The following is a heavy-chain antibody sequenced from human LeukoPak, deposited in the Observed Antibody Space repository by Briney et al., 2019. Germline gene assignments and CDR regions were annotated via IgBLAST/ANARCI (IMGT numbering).Heavy chain of an antibody. D-gene: IGHD6-13*01. CDR3: ATLSAGSSWSNYYYYYGMDV. Sequence: ASVKVSCKASGYTFTSYGISWVRQAPGQGLEWMGWISAYNGNTNYAQKLQGRVTMTTDTSTSTAYMELRSLRPDDTAVYYCATLSAGSSWSNYYYYYGMDVWGQGTTVTVSS. CDR1: GYTFTSYG. CDR2: ISAYNGNT. V-gene: IGHV1-18*01. J-gene: IGHJ6*02.